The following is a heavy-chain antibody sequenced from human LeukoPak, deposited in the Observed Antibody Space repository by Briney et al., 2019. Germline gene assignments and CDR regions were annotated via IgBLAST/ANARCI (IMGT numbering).Heavy chain of an antibody. D-gene: IGHD5-18*01. CDR3: ARAGRSRGYSYGYWVHDNAFDI. CDR1: GFTFSSYA. J-gene: IGHJ3*02. V-gene: IGHV3-64*01. Sequence: PGGSLRLSCAASGFTFSSYAMHWVRQAPGKGLEYVSAISSNGGSTYYANSVKGRFTISRDNSKNTLYLQMNSLRAEDTAVYYCARAGRSRGYSYGYWVHDNAFDIWGQGTMVTVSS. CDR2: ISSNGGST.